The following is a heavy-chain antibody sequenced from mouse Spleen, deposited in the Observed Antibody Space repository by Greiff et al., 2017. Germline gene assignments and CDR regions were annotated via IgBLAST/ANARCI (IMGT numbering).Heavy chain of an antibody. V-gene: IGHV5-4*01. CDR2: ISDGGSYT. CDR3: ARDGSNYGFDY. Sequence: EVNVVESGGGLVKPGGSLKLSCAASGFTFSSYAMSWVRQTPEKRLEWVATISDGGSYTYYPDNVKGRFTISRDNAKNNLYLQMSHLKSEDTAMYYCARDGSNYGFDYWGQGTTLTVSS. D-gene: IGHD2-5*01. CDR1: GFTFSSYA. J-gene: IGHJ2*01.